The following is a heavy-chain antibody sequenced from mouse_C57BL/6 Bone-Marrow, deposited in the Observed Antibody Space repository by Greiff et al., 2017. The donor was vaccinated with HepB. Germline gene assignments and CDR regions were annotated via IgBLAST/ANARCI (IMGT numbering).Heavy chain of an antibody. CDR1: GFSLTSYG. Sequence: VQLQQSGPGLVQPSQSLSITCTVSGFSLTSYGVHWVRQSPGKGLEWLGVIWSGGSTDYNAAFISRLSISKDNSKSQVFFKMNSLQADDTAIYYWARNRAYGSSSYWYFDVWGTGTTVTVSS. J-gene: IGHJ1*03. CDR3: ARNRAYGSSSYWYFDV. V-gene: IGHV2-2*01. D-gene: IGHD1-1*01. CDR2: IWSGGST.